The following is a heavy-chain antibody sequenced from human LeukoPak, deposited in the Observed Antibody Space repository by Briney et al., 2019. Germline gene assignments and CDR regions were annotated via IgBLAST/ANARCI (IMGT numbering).Heavy chain of an antibody. CDR2: ISSSSNDI. Sequence: GGSLRLSCAASGFTFSSYSMNWVRQAPGKGLEWVSSISSSSNDIYYAESVKGRFTISRDNAKNSVYLQMNSLRAEDTAVYYCARVVDTAVAPRGYFDYWGQGILVTLSS. CDR1: GFTFSSYS. D-gene: IGHD5-18*01. CDR3: ARVVDTAVAPRGYFDY. V-gene: IGHV3-21*01. J-gene: IGHJ4*02.